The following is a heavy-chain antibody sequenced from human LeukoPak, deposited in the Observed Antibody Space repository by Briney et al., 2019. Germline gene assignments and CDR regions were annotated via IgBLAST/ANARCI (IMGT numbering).Heavy chain of an antibody. Sequence: SETLSLTCTVSGGSISSYYWSWIRQPPGKGLEWIGYIYYSGDTDYNPSLKSRVTISLDTSKNQFSLKLSSVTAADTAVYYCARDPGDYWGQGTLVTVSS. V-gene: IGHV4-59*01. D-gene: IGHD7-27*01. CDR2: IYYSGDT. CDR3: ARDPGDY. J-gene: IGHJ4*02. CDR1: GGSISSYY.